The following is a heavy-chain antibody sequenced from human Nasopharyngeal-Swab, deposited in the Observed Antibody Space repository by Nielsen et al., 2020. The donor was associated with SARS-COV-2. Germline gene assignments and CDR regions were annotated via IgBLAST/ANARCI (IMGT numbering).Heavy chain of an antibody. CDR2: IYYSGST. CDR3: ARLSGLFDY. J-gene: IGHJ4*02. Sequence: WIRQPPGKGLEWIGSIYYSGSTYDNASLKSRVTISVDTSKNQFSLKLSSVTAADTAVYYCARLSGLFDYWSQGTLVTVSS. V-gene: IGHV4-39*01. D-gene: IGHD6-19*01.